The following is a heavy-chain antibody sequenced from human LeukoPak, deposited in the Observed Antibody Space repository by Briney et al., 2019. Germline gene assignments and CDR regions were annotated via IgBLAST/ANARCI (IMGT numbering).Heavy chain of an antibody. D-gene: IGHD3-10*01. Sequence: GGSLRLSCAGSGFTLRTYGMHWVRQAPGKGLEWVAYIQYDGSNKQYADSVKGRFSISRDNAKNSLYLQMNSLRAEDTAVYYCARGPTTMVRGVFDYWGQGTLVTVSS. J-gene: IGHJ4*02. V-gene: IGHV3-30*02. CDR1: GFTLRTYG. CDR3: ARGPTTMVRGVFDY. CDR2: IQYDGSNK.